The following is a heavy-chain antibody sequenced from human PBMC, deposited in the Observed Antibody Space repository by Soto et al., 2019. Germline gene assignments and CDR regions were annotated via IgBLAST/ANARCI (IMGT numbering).Heavy chain of an antibody. D-gene: IGHD1-26*01. CDR2: IYYSGST. CDR3: ARGNGPPPDSDYSGSYPFDY. Sequence: SETLSLTCTVSGGSVSSGSYYWSWIRQPPGKGLEWIGYIYYSGSTNYNPSLKSRVTISVDTSKNQFSLKLSSVTAADTAVYYCARGNGPPPDSDYSGSYPFDYWGQGTLVTVSS. V-gene: IGHV4-61*01. J-gene: IGHJ4*02. CDR1: GGSVSSGSYY.